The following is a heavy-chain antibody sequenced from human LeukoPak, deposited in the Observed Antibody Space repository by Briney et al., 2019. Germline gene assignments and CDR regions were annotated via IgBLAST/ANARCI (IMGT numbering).Heavy chain of an antibody. Sequence: GGSLRLSCEASGITFTSHWMTWVRQAPGGGREGGANIKHDGSLRNYLDSVKGRFTISRDNAKHSLYLQMNSLRAGDTAVYYCARDQDYHISDSWYDAFDVWGRGTMVTVSP. CDR1: GITFTSHW. CDR3: ARDQDYHISDSWYDAFDV. V-gene: IGHV3-7*01. J-gene: IGHJ3*01. CDR2: IKHDGSLR. D-gene: IGHD3-22*01.